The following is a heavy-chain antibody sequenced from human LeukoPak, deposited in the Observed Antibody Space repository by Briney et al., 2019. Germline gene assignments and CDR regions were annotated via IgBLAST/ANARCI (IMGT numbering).Heavy chain of an antibody. Sequence: GGSLRLSCAASGFSFSTYSINWVRQAPGKGLEWVSYISSSRSTIYYADSVKGRFTISRDNARNSLYLQMNSLRAEDTAVYYCARAQVDYNNGPGSQGYYSYGMDVWGQGTTVTVSS. J-gene: IGHJ6*02. V-gene: IGHV3-48*01. CDR2: ISSSRSTI. D-gene: IGHD4-11*01. CDR3: ARAQVDYNNGPGSQGYYSYGMDV. CDR1: GFSFSTYS.